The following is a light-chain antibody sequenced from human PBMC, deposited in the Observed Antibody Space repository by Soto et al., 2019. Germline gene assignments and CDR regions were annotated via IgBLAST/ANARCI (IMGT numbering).Light chain of an antibody. CDR1: SSDVGGHNY. CDR3: SSTAGNNNLV. CDR2: EVS. J-gene: IGLJ3*02. Sequence: QSALTQSPSASGSPGQSVTISCTGTSSDVGGHNYVSWYQHHPGKAPKLIIYEVSKRPSGVPDRFSGSKSGNTASLTVSGLQAEDEAVYHCSSTAGNNNLVFGGGTKLTVL. V-gene: IGLV2-8*01.